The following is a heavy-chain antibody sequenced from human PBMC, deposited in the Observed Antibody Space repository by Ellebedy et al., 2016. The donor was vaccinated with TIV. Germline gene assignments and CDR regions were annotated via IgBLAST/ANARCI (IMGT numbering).Heavy chain of an antibody. V-gene: IGHV4-39*01. CDR2: IYYSGST. D-gene: IGHD6-19*01. CDR1: GGSISSSSYY. Sequence: SETLSLXCTVSGGSISSSSYYWGWIRQPPGKGLEWIGSIYYSGSTYYNPSLKSQVTISVDTSKNQFSLKLSSVTAADTAVYYCARTGSQWLGADYWGQGTLVTVSS. CDR3: ARTGSQWLGADY. J-gene: IGHJ4*02.